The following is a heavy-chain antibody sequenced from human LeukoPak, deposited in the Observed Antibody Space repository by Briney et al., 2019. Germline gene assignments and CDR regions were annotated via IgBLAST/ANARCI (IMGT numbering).Heavy chain of an antibody. Sequence: GGSLRLSCAASGFIFSTYSMIWVRRAPGKGLEWLSRITTGGDTTSYADSVKGRFTISRDNAQNSLYLQIHTLRAEDTAVYYCARDHLWSFDYWGQGTLVTVSS. CDR3: ARDHLWSFDY. D-gene: IGHD3-3*02. J-gene: IGHJ4*02. V-gene: IGHV3-48*04. CDR2: ITTGGDTT. CDR1: GFIFSTYS.